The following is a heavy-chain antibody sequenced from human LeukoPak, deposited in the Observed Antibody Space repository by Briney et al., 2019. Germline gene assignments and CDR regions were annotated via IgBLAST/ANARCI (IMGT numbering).Heavy chain of an antibody. CDR1: GGSISRSNW. V-gene: IGHV4-4*02. J-gene: IGHJ4*02. Sequence: SGTLSLTCDVSGGSISRSNWWSWVRQSPGKGLEWIGEIHHSGTINYNPSLKSRVTISVDKSKNQFSLKLSSVTAADTAVYYCARGTGYSFGYQYYFDYWGQGTLVTVSS. D-gene: IGHD5-18*01. CDR3: ARGTGYSFGYQYYFDY. CDR2: IHHSGTI.